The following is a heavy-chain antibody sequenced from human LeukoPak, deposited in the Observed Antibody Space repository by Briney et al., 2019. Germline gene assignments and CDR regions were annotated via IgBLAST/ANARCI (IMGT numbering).Heavy chain of an antibody. V-gene: IGHV3-74*01. CDR2: INSDGSST. D-gene: IGHD3-16*01. Sequence: GGSLRLSCAASGFTLSSYWMHWVRQDPGKGLVWVAHINSDGSSTNYADSVKGRFTISRDNAKSMLYLQMSSLRADDTAVYFCARGGGLDVWGQGATVTVSS. J-gene: IGHJ6*02. CDR3: ARGGGLDV. CDR1: GFTLSSYW.